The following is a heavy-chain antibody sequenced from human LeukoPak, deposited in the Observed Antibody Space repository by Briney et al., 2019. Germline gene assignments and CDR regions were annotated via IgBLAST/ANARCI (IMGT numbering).Heavy chain of an antibody. Sequence: GGPLRLSCAASGFTFSSYSLNWVRRPPGKGLGWVSSISSSSSYIYYADSVKGRFTISRDNAKNSLYLQMNSLRAEDTAVYYCARDLGWLQLNYWGQGTLVTVSS. CDR2: ISSSSSYI. CDR3: ARDLGWLQLNY. V-gene: IGHV3-21*01. D-gene: IGHD5-24*01. CDR1: GFTFSSYS. J-gene: IGHJ4*02.